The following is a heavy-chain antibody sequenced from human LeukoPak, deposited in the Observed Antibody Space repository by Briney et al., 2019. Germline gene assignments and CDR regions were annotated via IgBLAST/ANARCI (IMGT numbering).Heavy chain of an antibody. Sequence: ASVKVSCKASGYTFTGYGISGVGQAPGQGGEGMGWISAYNRNTTYAQKLQGRVTMTTDPSTSTAYMELRSLRSDDTAVYYCARGRAMYYYDSSGYSDYWGQGTLVTVSS. V-gene: IGHV1-18*01. D-gene: IGHD3-22*01. CDR1: GYTFTGYG. CDR2: ISAYNRNT. J-gene: IGHJ4*02. CDR3: ARGRAMYYYDSSGYSDY.